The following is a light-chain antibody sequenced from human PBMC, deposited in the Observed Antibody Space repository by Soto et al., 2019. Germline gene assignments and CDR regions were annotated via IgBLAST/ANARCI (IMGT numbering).Light chain of an antibody. CDR3: LQDNSSPLT. V-gene: IGKV1-17*01. Sequence: DIQMTQSPSALSASVGDRVTITCRARQGIRNDLGWYQQKPEKAPQRLIYAASSSQSWVPSRFSGGGSGTEFTLTISSLQPEDLATYYCLQDNSSPLTFGGGTKVEIK. CDR2: AAS. CDR1: QGIRND. J-gene: IGKJ4*01.